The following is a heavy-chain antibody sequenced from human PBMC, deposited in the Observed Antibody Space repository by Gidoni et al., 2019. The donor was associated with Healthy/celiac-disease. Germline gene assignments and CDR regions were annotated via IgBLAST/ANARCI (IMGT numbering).Heavy chain of an antibody. CDR2: ISYDGSNK. D-gene: IGHD3-22*01. J-gene: IGHJ4*02. CDR1: GFTFSSYG. V-gene: IGHV3-30*18. CDR3: AKDRNYYDSSGLLY. Sequence: QVQLVESGGGVVKPGRSLRRSCAASGFTFSSYGMHWVRQAPGKGLEWLAVISYDGSNKYYADSVKGRFTISRDNSKNTLYLQMNSLRAEDTAVYYCAKDRNYYDSSGLLYWGQGTLFTVSS.